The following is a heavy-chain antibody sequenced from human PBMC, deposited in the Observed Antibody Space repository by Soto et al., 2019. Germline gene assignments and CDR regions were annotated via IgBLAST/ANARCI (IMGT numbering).Heavy chain of an antibody. J-gene: IGHJ4*02. Sequence: EVQLVESGGGLVQPGGSLRLSCAASGFTFSSYWMHWVRQVPGKGLVWVSRIKIEGSITSYADSVRGRFTISRDNAKNTLYLQMNSLRAEDTAVYYCARVRNGDWYFDYWGQGTLVTVSS. V-gene: IGHV3-74*01. D-gene: IGHD2-21*02. CDR3: ARVRNGDWYFDY. CDR2: IKIEGSIT. CDR1: GFTFSSYW.